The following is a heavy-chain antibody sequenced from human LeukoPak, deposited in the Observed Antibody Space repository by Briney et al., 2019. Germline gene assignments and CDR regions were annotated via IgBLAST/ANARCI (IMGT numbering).Heavy chain of an antibody. D-gene: IGHD4-17*01. CDR3: AKDYGDQSYYYYGMDV. Sequence: GGSLRLSCAASGFTFNSYGMHWVRQAPGKGLEWVAVIPYDGSNKYYADSVKGRFTISRDNSKNTLYLQMNSLRAEDTAVYYCAKDYGDQSYYYYGMDVWGQGTTVTVSS. CDR2: IPYDGSNK. V-gene: IGHV3-30*18. CDR1: GFTFNSYG. J-gene: IGHJ6*02.